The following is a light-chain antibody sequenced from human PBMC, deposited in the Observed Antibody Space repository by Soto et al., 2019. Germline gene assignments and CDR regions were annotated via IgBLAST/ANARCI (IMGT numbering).Light chain of an antibody. V-gene: IGKV1-5*03. CDR2: KAS. J-gene: IGKJ1*01. CDR1: QSISSW. CDR3: QQYYSYPWT. Sequence: DIKMTQSPPTLSASVGDRVTITCRASQSISSWLAWYQQKPGKAPKGLIYKASTLESGAPSRFSGSGSGTEFTLTISSLQPNDFATYYCQQYYSYPWTFGQGTKVETK.